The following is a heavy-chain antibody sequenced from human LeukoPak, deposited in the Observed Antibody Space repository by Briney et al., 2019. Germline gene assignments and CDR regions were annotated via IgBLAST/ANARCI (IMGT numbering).Heavy chain of an antibody. D-gene: IGHD1-26*01. CDR1: GGSISSSSYY. Sequence: SETLSLTCTVSGGSISSSSYYWGWIRQPPGKGLEWIGSIYYSGSTYYNPSLKSRVTMSVDTSKNQFSLKLSSVTAADTAVYYCARSGSYYVPTDDYWGQGTLVTVSS. V-gene: IGHV4-39*01. J-gene: IGHJ4*02. CDR2: IYYSGST. CDR3: ARSGSYYVPTDDY.